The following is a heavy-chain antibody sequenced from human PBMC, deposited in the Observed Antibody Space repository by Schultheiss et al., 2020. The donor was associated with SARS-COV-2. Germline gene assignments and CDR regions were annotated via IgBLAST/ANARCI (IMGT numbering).Heavy chain of an antibody. J-gene: IGHJ6*02. CDR3: ARGVDDSSGYYHYYYYGMDV. V-gene: IGHV3-30*04. CDR2: ISYDGSNK. D-gene: IGHD3-22*01. CDR1: GFTFSSYA. Sequence: GGSLRLSCAASGFTFSSYAMHWVRQAPGKGLEWVAVISYDGSNKYYADSVKGRFTISRDNAKNSLYLQMNSLRSDDTVVYFCARGVDDSSGYYHYYYYGMDVLGQGATVTVSS.